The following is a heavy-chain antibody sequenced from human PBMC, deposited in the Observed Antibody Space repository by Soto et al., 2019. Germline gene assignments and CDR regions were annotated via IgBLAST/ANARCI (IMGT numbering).Heavy chain of an antibody. CDR2: IYYSGST. CDR3: ARDRSHVGSDYCYGMDV. CDR1: GGSISSGGYY. Sequence: PSETLSLTCTVSGGSISSGGYYWSWIRQHPGKGLEWIGYIYYSGSTYYNPSLKSRVTISVDTSKNQFSLKLSSVTAADTAVYYCARDRSHVGSDYCYGMDVWGQGTTVTVSS. J-gene: IGHJ6*02. D-gene: IGHD3-10*01. V-gene: IGHV4-31*03.